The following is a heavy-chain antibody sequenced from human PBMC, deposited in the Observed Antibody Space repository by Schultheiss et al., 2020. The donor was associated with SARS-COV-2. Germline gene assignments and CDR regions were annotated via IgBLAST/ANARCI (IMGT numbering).Heavy chain of an antibody. CDR3: ARARYSYDYFDY. V-gene: IGHV4-59*12. CDR1: GGSISSYY. D-gene: IGHD5-18*01. J-gene: IGHJ4*02. CDR2: IYYSGST. Sequence: SETLSLTCAVSGGSISSYYWSWIRQPPGKGLEWIGYIYYSGSTYYNPSLKSRVTISVDTSKNQFSLKLSSVTAADTAVYYCARARYSYDYFDYWGQGTLVTVSS.